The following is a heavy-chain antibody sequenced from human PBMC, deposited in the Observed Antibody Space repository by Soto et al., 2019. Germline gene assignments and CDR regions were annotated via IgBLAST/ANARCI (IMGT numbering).Heavy chain of an antibody. V-gene: IGHV3-74*01. J-gene: IGHJ5*02. CDR2: VNSDGSST. CDR1: GFTFSSYW. D-gene: IGHD2-2*01. Sequence: EVQLVESGGGLVQPGGSLRLSCAASGFTFSSYWMHGVRQAPGKGLVWVSRVNSDGSSTSYADSVKGRFTSSRDNAKNTLYLQMDSLGAEDTAVYYCARGRIVVVPAAIALMAWFDPWGQGTLVTVSS. CDR3: ARGRIVVVPAAIALMAWFDP.